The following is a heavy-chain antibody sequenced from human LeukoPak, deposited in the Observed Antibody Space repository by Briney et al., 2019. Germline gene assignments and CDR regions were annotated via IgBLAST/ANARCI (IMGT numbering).Heavy chain of an antibody. D-gene: IGHD2-15*01. Sequence: SETLSLTCTVSGGSISSSSYYWGWIRQPPGKGLEWIGSIYYTGSTYYNPSLKSRVTISVDTSKNRFSLKLSSVTAADTAVYYCARLLGYCSGGSCYSDYWGQGTLVTVSS. CDR3: ARLLGYCSGGSCYSDY. J-gene: IGHJ4*02. CDR2: IYYTGST. V-gene: IGHV4-39*01. CDR1: GGSISSSSYY.